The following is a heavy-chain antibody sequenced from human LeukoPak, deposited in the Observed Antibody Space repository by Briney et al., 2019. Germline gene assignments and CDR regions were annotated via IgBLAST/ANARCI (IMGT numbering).Heavy chain of an antibody. CDR2: IYWDDDK. D-gene: IGHD6-19*01. J-gene: IGHJ4*02. CDR3: AHRPAVAGVFDY. Sequence: SGPTLVNPTQPLTLICTFSGFSLSTSGVGVGWIRQPPGKALEWLALIYWDDDKRYSPSLKSRLTITKDTSKNQVVLTMTNMDPVGTATYYCAHRPAVAGVFDYWGQGTLVTVSS. CDR1: GFSLSTSGVG. V-gene: IGHV2-5*02.